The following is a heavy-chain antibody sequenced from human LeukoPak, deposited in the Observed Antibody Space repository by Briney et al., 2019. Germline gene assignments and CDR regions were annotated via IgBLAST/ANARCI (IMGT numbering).Heavy chain of an antibody. J-gene: IGHJ4*02. Sequence: PGGSLRLSCAASGLTFSSYGMHWVRQAPGKGLEWVAVIWYDGSNKYYADSVKGRFTISRDNSKNTLYLQMNSLRAEDTAVYYCARDLGTKSGYPFIWGQGTLVTVSS. CDR3: ARDLGTKSGYPFI. D-gene: IGHD3-3*01. CDR1: GLTFSSYG. CDR2: IWYDGSNK. V-gene: IGHV3-33*01.